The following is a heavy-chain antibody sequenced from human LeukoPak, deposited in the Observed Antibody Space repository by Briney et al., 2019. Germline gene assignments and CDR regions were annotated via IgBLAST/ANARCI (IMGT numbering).Heavy chain of an antibody. V-gene: IGHV3-74*01. Sequence: GGSLRLSCAASEFTFSSYWMHWVRQAPGKGLVWVSRIKSDGSTTYYADSVKGRFTISRDNAKNTLYLQMNNLRAEDTAVYYCARWWLRSGDYWGQGTLVTVSS. CDR2: IKSDGSTT. CDR3: ARWWLRSGDY. J-gene: IGHJ4*02. CDR1: EFTFSSYW. D-gene: IGHD5-12*01.